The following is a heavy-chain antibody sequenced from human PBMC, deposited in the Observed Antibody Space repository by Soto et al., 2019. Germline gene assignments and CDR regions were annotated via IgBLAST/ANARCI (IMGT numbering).Heavy chain of an antibody. J-gene: IGHJ4*02. V-gene: IGHV1-3*05. D-gene: IGHD3-9*01. CDR3: STTDWAW. CDR2: IKADNGDT. Sequence: QVQIVQSGPEEKSPGASVRLSCTTSGYIFADYAIHWVRQAPGEGLEWVGWIKADNGDTRYSPKSPDRLTITRDMCASASYMELTGLRSADTGVFYCSTTDWAWWGRGTLITVSS. CDR1: GYIFADYA.